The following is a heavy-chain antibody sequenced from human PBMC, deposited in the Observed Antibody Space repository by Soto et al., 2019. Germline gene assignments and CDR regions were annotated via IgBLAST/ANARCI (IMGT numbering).Heavy chain of an antibody. CDR2: IDPSDSYT. Sequence: GESLKISCKGSGYSFTSYWISWVRQMPGKGLEWMGRIDPSDSYTNYSPSFQGHVTISADKSISTAYLQWSSLKASDTAMYYCAKTYYYGSGKYRDAFDIWGQGTMVTV. J-gene: IGHJ3*02. CDR1: GYSFTSYW. V-gene: IGHV5-10-1*01. CDR3: AKTYYYGSGKYRDAFDI. D-gene: IGHD3-10*01.